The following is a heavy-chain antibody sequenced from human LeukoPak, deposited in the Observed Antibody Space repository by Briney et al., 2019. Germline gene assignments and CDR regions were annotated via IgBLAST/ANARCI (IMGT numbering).Heavy chain of an antibody. CDR2: IYYSGST. Sequence: SETLSLTCTVPGGSISSSSYYWGWIRQPPGKGLEWIGSIYYSGSTYYNPSLKSRVTISVDTSKNQFSLKLSSVTAADTAVYYCARLHWNYYDSSGPIGFDYWGQGTLVTVSS. V-gene: IGHV4-39*07. D-gene: IGHD3-22*01. CDR3: ARLHWNYYDSSGPIGFDY. J-gene: IGHJ4*02. CDR1: GGSISSSSYY.